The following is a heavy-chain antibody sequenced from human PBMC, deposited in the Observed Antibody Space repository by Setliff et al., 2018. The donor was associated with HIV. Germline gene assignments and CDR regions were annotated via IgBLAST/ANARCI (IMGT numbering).Heavy chain of an antibody. CDR3: VRDQGYDSDLYKFYFDS. Sequence: AGGSLRLSCAASGFTFSSYGMHWVRQAPGKGLEWVSAISRNGGSTAYADSVKGRSTISRDNAKNSLYLQMNSLRAEDTALYYCVRDQGYDSDLYKFYFDSWGQGTLVTVSS. CDR1: GFTFSSYG. D-gene: IGHD5-12*01. V-gene: IGHV3-20*04. J-gene: IGHJ4*02. CDR2: ISRNGGST.